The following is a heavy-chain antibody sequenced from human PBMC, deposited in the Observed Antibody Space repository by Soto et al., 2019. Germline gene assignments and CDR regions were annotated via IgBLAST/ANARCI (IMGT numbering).Heavy chain of an antibody. J-gene: IGHJ2*01. CDR3: AKGGAAAGMGYFDL. D-gene: IGHD6-13*01. V-gene: IGHV3-23*01. CDR2: ISGSGGGT. Sequence: EVQVLESGGGLVQPGGSLRLSCAASGFTFSTYAMSWVRQAPGKGLEWVSGISGSGGGTYYAASVRGRFTISRDNSKKTVFLQMSSLRAEDTAVYFCAKGGAAAGMGYFDLWGRGTLVTVSS. CDR1: GFTFSTYA.